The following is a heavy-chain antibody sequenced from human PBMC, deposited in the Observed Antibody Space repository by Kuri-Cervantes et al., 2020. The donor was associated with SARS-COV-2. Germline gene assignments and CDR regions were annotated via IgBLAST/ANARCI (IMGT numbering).Heavy chain of an antibody. V-gene: IGHV4-38-2*01. J-gene: IGHJ4*02. CDR2: IYHSGNT. D-gene: IGHD3-22*01. CDR1: GYSISSGYY. CDR3: GRAVGRYYSDSSGYFGS. Sequence: GSLRLSCAVSGYSISSGYYWSWIRQPPGKGLEWIGSIYHSGNTYQNPSLKSRVSISVDTSKNQFSLKLTSVTAADTAIYYCGRAVGRYYSDSSGYFGSWGQGTLVTVSS.